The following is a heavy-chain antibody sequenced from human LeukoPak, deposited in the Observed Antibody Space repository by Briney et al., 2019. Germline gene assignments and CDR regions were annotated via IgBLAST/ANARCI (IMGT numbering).Heavy chain of an antibody. V-gene: IGHV4-30-4*01. CDR2: LYYSGIT. CDR1: GASISGDDSY. CDR3: ARIDAPPFSTIAGRGPFDS. Sequence: PSQTLSLTCTVSGASISGDDSYWTWIRQPPGKGLEWIGFLYYSGITYYTPSLKSRVTMSMDTSKNQFSLKLTSVTAADTAVYYCARIDAPPFSTIAGRGPFDSWGQGTLVTVSS. D-gene: IGHD6-6*01. J-gene: IGHJ4*02.